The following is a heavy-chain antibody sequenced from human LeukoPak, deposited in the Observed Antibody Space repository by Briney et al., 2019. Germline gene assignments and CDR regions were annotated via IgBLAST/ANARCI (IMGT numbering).Heavy chain of an antibody. J-gene: IGHJ6*03. D-gene: IGHD1-26*01. CDR1: GFAFPNFW. CDR3: ARARSGSYYDYYYYMDV. CDR2: INQDGNEK. Sequence: GGSLRLSCAASGFAFPNFWMTWVRQAPGKGPEWVANINQDGNEKYYVDSVKGRFTISRDNAKNSLYLQMNSLKVEDTAVYYCARARSGSYYDYYYYMDVWGKGTTVTVSS. V-gene: IGHV3-7*01.